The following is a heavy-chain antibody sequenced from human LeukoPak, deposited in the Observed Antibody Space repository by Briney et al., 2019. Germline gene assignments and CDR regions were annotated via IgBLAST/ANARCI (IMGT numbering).Heavy chain of an antibody. CDR2: ISGSGGST. CDR3: AKDYDSSGYYYY. V-gene: IGHV3-23*01. D-gene: IGHD3-22*01. CDR1: GFTFSSYE. Sequence: GGSLRLSCAASGFTFSSYEMNWVRQAPGKGLEWVSAISGSGGSTYYADSVKGRFTISRDNSKNTLYLQMNSLRAEDTAVYYCAKDYDSSGYYYYWGQGTLVTVSS. J-gene: IGHJ4*02.